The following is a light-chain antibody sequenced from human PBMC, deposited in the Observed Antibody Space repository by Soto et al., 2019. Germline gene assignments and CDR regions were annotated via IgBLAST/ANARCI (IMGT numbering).Light chain of an antibody. J-gene: IGLJ2*01. CDR3: QTWDTGIRV. CDR1: SGHSNYV. Sequence: QSVLTQSPSASASLGASVKLTCTLSSGHSNYVIAWHQQPPEKGPRYLMKLNSDGSHSKGDGIPDRFSGSSSGAERYLTISSLQSEDEADYYCQTWDTGIRVFGGGTKLTVL. CDR2: LNSDGSH. V-gene: IGLV4-69*01.